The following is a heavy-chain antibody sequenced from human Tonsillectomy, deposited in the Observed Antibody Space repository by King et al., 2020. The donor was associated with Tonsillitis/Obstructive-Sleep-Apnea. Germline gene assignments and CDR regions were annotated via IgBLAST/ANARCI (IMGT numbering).Heavy chain of an antibody. CDR2: ISAYNGNT. J-gene: IGHJ5*02. V-gene: IGHV1-18*01. Sequence: QLVQSGAEVKKPGASAKVSCKASGYTFTSYGISWVRQAPGQGLEWMGWISAYNGNTNYAQKLQGRVTMTTDTSTSTAYMELRSLRSDDTAVYYCARGGGDIVVVPAARTWFDPWGQGTLVTVSS. CDR3: ARGGGDIVVVPAARTWFDP. D-gene: IGHD2-2*01. CDR1: GYTFTSYG.